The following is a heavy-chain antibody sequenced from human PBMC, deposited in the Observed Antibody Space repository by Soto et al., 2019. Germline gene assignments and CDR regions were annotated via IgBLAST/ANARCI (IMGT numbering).Heavy chain of an antibody. CDR1: RYTFSTYW. D-gene: IGHD3-10*01. V-gene: IGHV5-51*01. CDR3: ARGNVANYFEP. CDR2: IYPSDSRV. Sequence: GKSLKISCKSSRYTFSTYWIVWVRQMPGKGLEWMGIIYPSDSRVNYNPSVQGQVTLSADKSLSTTYLQLSSLKASDTAIYFCARGNVANYFEPWGQGTPVTVSS. J-gene: IGHJ5*02.